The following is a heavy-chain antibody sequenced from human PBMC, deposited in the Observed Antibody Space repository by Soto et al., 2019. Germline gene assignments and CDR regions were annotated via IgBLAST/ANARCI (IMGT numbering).Heavy chain of an antibody. J-gene: IGHJ6*02. V-gene: IGHV4-59*08. D-gene: IGHD6-25*01. CDR1: GGSISSYY. Sequence: SETLSLTCTVSGGSISSYYWSWIRQPPGRGLEWIGHIHYSRSTNYNPSLKSRVTISVDTSKNQVSLKLSSVTAADTAMYFCARQVSSAWPPYYYDMDVWGQGTTVTVSS. CDR3: ARQVSSAWPPYYYDMDV. CDR2: IHYSRST.